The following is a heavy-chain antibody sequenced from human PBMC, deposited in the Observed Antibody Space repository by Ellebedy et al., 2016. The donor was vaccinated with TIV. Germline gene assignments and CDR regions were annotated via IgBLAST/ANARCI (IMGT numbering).Heavy chain of an antibody. CDR1: GFTVSSNY. CDR2: IYSDGRT. D-gene: IGHD6-13*01. V-gene: IGHV3-66*01. Sequence: GGSLRLXXAASGFTVSSNYMSWVRQAPGKGLEWVSVIYSDGRTYYADSVKGRFTISRDSSKNTLYLQMHSLRAEDTAVYYCARSIPTAGSPYYFASWGQGALVTVSS. J-gene: IGHJ4*02. CDR3: ARSIPTAGSPYYFAS.